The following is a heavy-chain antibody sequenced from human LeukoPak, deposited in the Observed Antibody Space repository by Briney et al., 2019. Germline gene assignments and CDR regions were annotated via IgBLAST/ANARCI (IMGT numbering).Heavy chain of an antibody. V-gene: IGHV4-34*01. CDR1: GGSFSGYY. D-gene: IGHD3-16*02. Sequence: SETLSLTCAVYGGSFSGYYWGWIRQPPGKGLEWIGEINHSGSTNYNPSLKSRVTISVDTSKNQFSPKLSSVTAADTAVYYCARGPYDYVWGSYRTPLPLDYWGQGTLVTVSS. J-gene: IGHJ4*02. CDR3: ARGPYDYVWGSYRTPLPLDY. CDR2: INHSGST.